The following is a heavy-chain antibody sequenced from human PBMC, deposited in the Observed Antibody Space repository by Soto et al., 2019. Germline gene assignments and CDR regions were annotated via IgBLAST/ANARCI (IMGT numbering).Heavy chain of an antibody. D-gene: IGHD5-18*01. J-gene: IGHJ4*02. CDR1: GGSVRTGGYF. CDR3: ASDSSGPCYSYRKFDY. V-gene: IGHV4-31*03. CDR2: IYYSGMT. Sequence: PADTLSLTSTVSGGSVRTGGYFGTWIRQHPGKGREWIGNIYYSGMTYYHPPLRGRVCISLDPSESQFSLKPNSVAAADTAVYYCASDSSGPCYSYRKFDYWGQGA.